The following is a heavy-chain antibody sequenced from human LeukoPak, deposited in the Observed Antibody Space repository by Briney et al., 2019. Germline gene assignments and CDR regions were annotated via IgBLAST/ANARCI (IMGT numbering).Heavy chain of an antibody. CDR2: IYPGDSDT. CDR3: ARPRVVATRSYSFDY. D-gene: IGHD5-12*01. J-gene: IGHJ4*02. CDR1: GSRFTSYW. Sequence: GGSLEISCKGSGSRFTSYWIGWVRQLPGKGLEWIGIIYPGDSDTRYSPSFQGQVTISADKSISTAYLQWSSLKASDTAMYYCARPRVVATRSYSFDYWGQGTLVTVSS. V-gene: IGHV5-51*01.